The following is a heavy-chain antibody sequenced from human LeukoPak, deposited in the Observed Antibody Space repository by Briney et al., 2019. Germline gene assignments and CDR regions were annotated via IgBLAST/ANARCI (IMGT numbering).Heavy chain of an antibody. CDR2: INPNSGGT. Sequence: ASVKVSCKASGYTFTGYYMHWVRQAPGQGLEWIGWINPNSGGTNYAQKFQGRVTMTRNTSISTAYMELSRLRSDDTAMYYCASLSMVRGVPRSDYWGQGTLVTVSS. CDR1: GYTFTGYY. CDR3: ASLSMVRGVPRSDY. D-gene: IGHD3-10*01. V-gene: IGHV1-2*02. J-gene: IGHJ4*02.